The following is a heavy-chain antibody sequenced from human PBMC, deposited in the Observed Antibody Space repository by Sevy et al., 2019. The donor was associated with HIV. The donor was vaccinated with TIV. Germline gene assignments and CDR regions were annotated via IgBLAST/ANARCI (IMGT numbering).Heavy chain of an antibody. V-gene: IGHV3-48*03. Sequence: GGSLRLSCATSGFTFSSYEMNWVRQAPGKGLEWVSYISSSGSTIYYADSVKGRFTISRDNAKNSLYLQMNSLRAEDTAVYYCARVAGDYYYYGMDVWGQGTTVTVSS. CDR1: GFTFSSYE. CDR2: ISSSGSTI. J-gene: IGHJ6*02. CDR3: ARVAGDYYYYGMDV. D-gene: IGHD6-19*01.